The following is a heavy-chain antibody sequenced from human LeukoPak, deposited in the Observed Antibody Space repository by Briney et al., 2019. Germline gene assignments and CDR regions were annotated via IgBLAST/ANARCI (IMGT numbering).Heavy chain of an antibody. Sequence: SETLSLTRTVSGGSISSDYWSWIRQPPGKGLEWIGYIYYSGSTKYNPSLKSRVTISVDTSKNQFSLRLNSVTAADTAVYYCARGRWELPQFDYWGQGTLVTVSS. V-gene: IGHV4-59*01. CDR3: ARGRWELPQFDY. J-gene: IGHJ4*02. D-gene: IGHD2-15*01. CDR2: IYYSGST. CDR1: GGSISSDY.